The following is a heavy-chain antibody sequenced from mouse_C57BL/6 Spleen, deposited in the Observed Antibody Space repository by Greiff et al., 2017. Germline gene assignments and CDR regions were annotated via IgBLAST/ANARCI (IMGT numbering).Heavy chain of an antibody. Sequence: EVKLMESGGGLVQPGGSLSLSCAASGFTFTDYYMSWVRQPPGKALEWLGFIRNKANGYTTEYSASVKGRFTISRDNSQSILYLQMNALRAEDSATYYWASQYYGSSYEEDYFDYWGQGTTLTVSS. CDR1: GFTFTDYY. V-gene: IGHV7-3*01. D-gene: IGHD1-1*01. J-gene: IGHJ2*01. CDR3: ASQYYGSSYEEDYFDY. CDR2: IRNKANGYTT.